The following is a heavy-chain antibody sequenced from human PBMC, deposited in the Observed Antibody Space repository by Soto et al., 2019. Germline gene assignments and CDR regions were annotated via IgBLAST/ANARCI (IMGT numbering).Heavy chain of an antibody. V-gene: IGHV3-30-3*01. J-gene: IGHJ4*02. CDR2: ISYDETNK. D-gene: IGHD3-3*01. CDR1: EFTFSTYP. CDR3: ARGASDFWGGYPEIHYFDY. Sequence: QVLLVESGGGVVQPGRSLRLSCAASEFTFSTYPMHWVRQAPGKGLEWVAVISYDETNKYYADSVKGRFTISRDNSKNTLYLQMNSLRAYDTAVYYCARGASDFWGGYPEIHYFDYWGQGTLVTVSS.